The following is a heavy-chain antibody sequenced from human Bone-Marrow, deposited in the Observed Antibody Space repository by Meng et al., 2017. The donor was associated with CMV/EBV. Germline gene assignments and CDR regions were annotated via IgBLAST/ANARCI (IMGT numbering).Heavy chain of an antibody. CDR1: GFPFSTFS. CDR2: IRSNAYDGAA. V-gene: IGHV3-49*02. Sequence: GESLKIPCPASGFPFSTFSLSWVRQAPGKGLGWVGFIRSNAYDGAAEYAASVKGRFTISRDDSKSIAYLQMNSLKIEDTAGYYCTGDGGLAGRSIGVAWGQGTLVTVSS. D-gene: IGHD2-15*01. J-gene: IGHJ5*02. CDR3: TGDGGLAGRSIGVA.